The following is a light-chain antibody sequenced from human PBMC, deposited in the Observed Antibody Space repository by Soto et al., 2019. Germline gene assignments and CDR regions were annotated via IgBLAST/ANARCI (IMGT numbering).Light chain of an antibody. V-gene: IGKV3-20*01. J-gene: IGKJ4*01. CDR1: QSVSSSY. CDR3: QQYDSTPLT. Sequence: EIVLTQSPGTLSLSPGERATLSCRASQSVSSSYLAWYQHKPDQAPRLLIYGASSRATGIPDRFSGSVSGTDFTLTISRLEPEDFAVYYCQQYDSTPLTFGGGTKVEIK. CDR2: GAS.